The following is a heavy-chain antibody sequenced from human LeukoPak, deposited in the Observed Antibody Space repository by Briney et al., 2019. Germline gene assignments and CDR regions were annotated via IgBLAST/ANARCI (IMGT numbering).Heavy chain of an antibody. CDR3: ARDGYCSSTSCYYFDY. Sequence: GGSLRLSCAASGFTFSNYWIHWVRQAPGKGLVWVSRINSDGSSTSYADSVKGRFTISRDNAKNTLYLQMNSLRAEDTAVYYCARDGYCSSTSCYYFDYWGQGTLVTVSS. V-gene: IGHV3-74*01. D-gene: IGHD2-2*01. CDR1: GFTFSNYW. CDR2: INSDGSST. J-gene: IGHJ4*02.